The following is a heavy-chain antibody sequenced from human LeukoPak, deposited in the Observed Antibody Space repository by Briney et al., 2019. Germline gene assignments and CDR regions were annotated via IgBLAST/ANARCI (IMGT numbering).Heavy chain of an antibody. Sequence: SETLSLTCAVSGGSISSGGYSWSWIRQPPGKGLEWIGYNYHSGSTYYNPSLKSRVTISVDRSKNQFSLKLSSVTAADTAVYYCAKADNYYDSSGYYSLWFDPWGQGTLVTVSS. CDR1: GGSISSGGYS. J-gene: IGHJ5*02. V-gene: IGHV4-30-2*01. CDR2: NYHSGST. CDR3: AKADNYYDSSGYYSLWFDP. D-gene: IGHD3-22*01.